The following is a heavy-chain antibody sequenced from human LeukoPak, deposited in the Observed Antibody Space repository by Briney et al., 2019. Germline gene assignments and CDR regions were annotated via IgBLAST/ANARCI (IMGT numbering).Heavy chain of an antibody. V-gene: IGHV4-34*01. CDR3: ARELPGIAVAGLFFDY. CDR2: INHSGST. CDR1: GGSFSGYY. D-gene: IGHD6-19*01. Sequence: PSETLSLTCAVYGGSFSGYYWSWIRQPPGKGLEWIGEINHSGSTNYNPSLKSRVTISVDTSKNQFSLKLSSVTAADTAVYYCARELPGIAVAGLFFDYWGXGTLVTVSS. J-gene: IGHJ4*02.